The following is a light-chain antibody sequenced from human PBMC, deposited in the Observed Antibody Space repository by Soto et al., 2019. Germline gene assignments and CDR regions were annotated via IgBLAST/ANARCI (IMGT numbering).Light chain of an antibody. V-gene: IGKV1-5*03. Sequence: DIPMTQSPSTLSASVGDRVTITCRASQSITIWLAWYQQKPGKAPKMLIYKASSLESGVPSRFSGSGSGTEFTLTISSLQPDDFATYYCQQYKSYYTFGQGTKLEIK. CDR1: QSITIW. J-gene: IGKJ2*01. CDR3: QQYKSYYT. CDR2: KAS.